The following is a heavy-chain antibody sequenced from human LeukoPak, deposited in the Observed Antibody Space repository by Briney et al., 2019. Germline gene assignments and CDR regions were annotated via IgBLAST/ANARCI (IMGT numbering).Heavy chain of an antibody. D-gene: IGHD6-13*01. Sequence: GASVKVSCKASGGTFSSYAISWVRQAPGQGREWMGGIIPIFGTANYAQKFQGRVTITADESTSTAYMELSSLRSEDTAVYYCARGIAAAGPLWYWGQGTLVTVSS. CDR3: ARGIAAAGPLWY. CDR2: IIPIFGTA. V-gene: IGHV1-69*13. CDR1: GGTFSSYA. J-gene: IGHJ4*02.